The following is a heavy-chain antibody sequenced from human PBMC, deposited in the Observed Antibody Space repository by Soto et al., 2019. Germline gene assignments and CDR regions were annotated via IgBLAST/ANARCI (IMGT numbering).Heavy chain of an antibody. V-gene: IGHV4-39*01. CDR2: IYYSGST. D-gene: IGHD2-15*01. J-gene: IGHJ5*02. Sequence: SETLSLTCTVSGGSISSSSYYWGWIRQPPGKGLEWIGSIYYSGSTYYNPSLKSRVTISVDTSKNQFSLKLSSVTAADTAVYYCARQDIVVVVAATWWLDPWGQGTLVTVSS. CDR3: ARQDIVVVVAATWWLDP. CDR1: GGSISSSSYY.